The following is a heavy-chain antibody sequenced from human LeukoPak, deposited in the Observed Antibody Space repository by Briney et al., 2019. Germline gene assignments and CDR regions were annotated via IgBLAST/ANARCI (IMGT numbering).Heavy chain of an antibody. V-gene: IGHV3-21*01. Sequence: GGSLRLSCAASGFTFSSYSMIWVRQAPGKGLEWVSSISSSSSYIYYADSVKGRFTISRDNAKNSLYLQMNSLRAEDTAVYYCARADYDFQSYYYYIVVWGKGTTVTVSS. D-gene: IGHD3-3*01. CDR1: GFTFSSYS. J-gene: IGHJ6*03. CDR3: ARADYDFQSYYYYIVV. CDR2: ISSSSSYI.